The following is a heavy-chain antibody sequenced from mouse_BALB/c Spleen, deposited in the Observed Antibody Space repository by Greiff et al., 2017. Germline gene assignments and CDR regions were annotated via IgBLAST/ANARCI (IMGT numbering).Heavy chain of an antibody. V-gene: IGHV8-12*01. CDR3: ARRALYDYDENYAMDY. J-gene: IGHJ4*01. CDR2: IYWDDDK. Sequence: QVTLKESGPGILQPSQTLSLTCSFSGFSLSTSGMGVSWIRQPSGKGLEWLAHIYWDDDKRYNPSLKSRLTISKDTSRNQVFLKITSVDTADTATYYCARRALYDYDENYAMDYWGQGTSVTVSS. D-gene: IGHD2-4*01. CDR1: GFSLSTSGMG.